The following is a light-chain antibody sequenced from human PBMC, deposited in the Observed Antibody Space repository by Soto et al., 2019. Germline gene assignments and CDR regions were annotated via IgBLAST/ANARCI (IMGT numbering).Light chain of an antibody. V-gene: IGKV1-5*03. Sequence: DIQMTQSPSTLSASVGDRVTISCRASQNIDTYLAWYQPEPGKAPKLLLFEASALKGGVPSRFSGSGSETACTLTISSLQPDDFATYYCQQYRSLPWTFGQGSKVEVK. CDR2: EAS. CDR3: QQYRSLPWT. CDR1: QNIDTY. J-gene: IGKJ1*01.